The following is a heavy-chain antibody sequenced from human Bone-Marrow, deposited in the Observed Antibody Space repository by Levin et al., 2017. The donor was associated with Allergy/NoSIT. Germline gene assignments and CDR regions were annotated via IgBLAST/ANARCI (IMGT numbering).Heavy chain of an antibody. CDR1: GFTFSSYA. CDR3: ARGGRDFWEQYYYGMDV. D-gene: IGHD3-3*01. V-gene: IGHV3-30*04. CDR2: ISYDGSNK. J-gene: IGHJ6*02. Sequence: GGSLRLSCAASGFTFSSYAMHWVRQAPGKGLEWVAVISYDGSNKYYADSVKGRFTISRDNSKNTLYLQMNSLRAEDTAVYYCARGGRDFWEQYYYGMDVWGQGTTVTVSS.